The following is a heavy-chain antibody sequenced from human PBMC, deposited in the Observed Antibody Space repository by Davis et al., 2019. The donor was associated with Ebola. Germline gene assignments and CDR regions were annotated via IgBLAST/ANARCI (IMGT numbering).Heavy chain of an antibody. V-gene: IGHV4-59*08. CDR3: ARQLIAARRAYYYYYGMDV. J-gene: IGHJ6*02. CDR2: ISCSGST. Sequence: MPSETLSLTFTVSGGPISSYYWSWIRQPPGKGLEWTGYISCSGSTNYNPFLKSRVTISVDTSKNQFSLKLSSVTAADTAVYYCARQLIAARRAYYYYYGMDVWGQGTTVTVSS. CDR1: GGPISSYY. D-gene: IGHD6-6*01.